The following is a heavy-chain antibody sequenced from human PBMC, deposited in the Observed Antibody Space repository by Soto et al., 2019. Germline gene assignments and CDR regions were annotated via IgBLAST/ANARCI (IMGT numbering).Heavy chain of an antibody. CDR2: FDPEVGKT. CDR1: GHTLSELS. D-gene: IGHD4-17*01. CDR3: TTDSRGGAYGSVDV. V-gene: IGHV1-24*01. Sequence: QVQLVQSGAEVKKPGASVKVSCKVSGHTLSELSIYWVRQAPGKGLEWMGGFDPEVGKTIYTQKVQGGVTMSEDKSTDTAYLELRSLRFEDTAIYCCTTDSRGGAYGSVDVWGQGTNVTVSS. J-gene: IGHJ6*02.